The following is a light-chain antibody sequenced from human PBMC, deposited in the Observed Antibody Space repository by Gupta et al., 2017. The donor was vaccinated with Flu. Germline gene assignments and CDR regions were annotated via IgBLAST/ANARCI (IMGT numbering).Light chain of an antibody. CDR2: RSD. CDR3: AAWDASLSGRV. V-gene: IGLV1-47*01. CDR1: SSDIGTYY. J-gene: IGLJ3*02. Sequence: QAVLTQPPSVSGAPGASVPISCSGSSSDIGTYYVYWYQQFPGAAPNLLLYRSDRRPSGVPDRFFGSKSDTSASLTISGLRSEEEADYYCAAWDASLSGRVFGGGTKLTVL.